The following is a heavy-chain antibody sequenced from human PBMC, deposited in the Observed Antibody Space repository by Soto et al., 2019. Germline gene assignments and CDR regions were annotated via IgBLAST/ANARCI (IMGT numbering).Heavy chain of an antibody. Sequence: PSETLSLTCAVYGGSFSGYYWSWIRQPPGKGLEWIGEINHSGSTNYNPSLKSRVTISVDTSKNQFSLKLSSVTAADTAVYYCARGRNPXVLWFGELLAAGGWFDPWGQGTLVTVSS. D-gene: IGHD3-10*01. CDR1: GGSFSGYY. CDR3: ARGRNPXVLWFGELLAAGGWFDP. CDR2: INHSGST. V-gene: IGHV4-34*01. J-gene: IGHJ5*02.